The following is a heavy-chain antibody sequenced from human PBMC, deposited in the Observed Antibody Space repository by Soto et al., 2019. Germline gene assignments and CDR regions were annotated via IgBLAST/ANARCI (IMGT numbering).Heavy chain of an antibody. Sequence: ETLSLTCTVSGGSISSYYWSWIRQPPGRGLEWIGYIYYSGSTNYNPSLKSRVTISVDTSKNQFSLKLSSVTAADTAVYYCARAGGSGSYYYRGFDPWGQGTLVTAPQ. V-gene: IGHV4-59*01. J-gene: IGHJ5*02. CDR2: IYYSGST. D-gene: IGHD3-10*01. CDR1: GGSISSYY. CDR3: ARAGGSGSYYYRGFDP.